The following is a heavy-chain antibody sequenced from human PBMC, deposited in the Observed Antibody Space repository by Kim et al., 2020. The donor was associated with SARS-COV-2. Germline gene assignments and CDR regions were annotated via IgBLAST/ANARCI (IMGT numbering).Heavy chain of an antibody. CDR3: ATRGGYYYGSGSYRRIDP. J-gene: IGHJ5*02. Sequence: SETLSLTCAVSGGSISSSNWWSWVRQPPGKGLEWIGEIYHSGSTNYNPSLKSRVTISVDKSKNQFSLKLSSVTAADTAVYYCATRGGYYYGSGSYRRIDPWGQGTLVTVSS. CDR1: GGSISSSNW. CDR2: IYHSGST. V-gene: IGHV4-4*02. D-gene: IGHD3-10*01.